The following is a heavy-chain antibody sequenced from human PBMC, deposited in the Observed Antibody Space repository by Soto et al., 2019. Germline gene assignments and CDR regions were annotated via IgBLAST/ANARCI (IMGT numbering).Heavy chain of an antibody. D-gene: IGHD6-6*01. J-gene: IGHJ4*02. CDR3: ARGSRKYRSSIYY. V-gene: IGHV3-21*01. CDR1: GFTFSSYS. CDR2: ISSSSSYI. Sequence: GGSLRLSCAASGFTFSSYSMNWVRQAPGKGLEWVSSISSSSSYIYYADSVKGRFAISRDNAKNSLYLQMNSLRAEDTAVYYCARGSRKYRSSIYYWGQGTLVTVSS.